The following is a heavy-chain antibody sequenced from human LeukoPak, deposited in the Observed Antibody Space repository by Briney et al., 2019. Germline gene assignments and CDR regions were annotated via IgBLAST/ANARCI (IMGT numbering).Heavy chain of an antibody. CDR1: GGSVSSGSYY. CDR3: ARGISSGWSRAVGY. D-gene: IGHD6-19*01. J-gene: IGHJ4*02. Sequence: PSETLSLTCTVSGGSVSSGSYYWSWIRQPPGKGLEWIGYIYYSGSTNYNPSLKSRVTISVDTSKNQFSLKLSSVTAADTAVYYCARGISSGWSRAVGYWGQGTLVTVSS. V-gene: IGHV4-61*01. CDR2: IYYSGST.